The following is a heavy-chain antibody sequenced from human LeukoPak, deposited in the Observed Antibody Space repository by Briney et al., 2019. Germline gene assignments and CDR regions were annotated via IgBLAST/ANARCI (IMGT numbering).Heavy chain of an antibody. CDR1: GYTFTSYG. Sequence: GASVKVSCKASGYTFTSYGISWVRQAPGQGLEWMGWISAYNGNTNYAQKFQGRVTITADESTSTAYMELSSLRSEDTAVYYCARDLGPAAFFDPWGQGTLVTVSS. CDR3: ARDLGPAAFFDP. CDR2: ISAYNGNT. D-gene: IGHD2-2*01. J-gene: IGHJ5*02. V-gene: IGHV1-18*01.